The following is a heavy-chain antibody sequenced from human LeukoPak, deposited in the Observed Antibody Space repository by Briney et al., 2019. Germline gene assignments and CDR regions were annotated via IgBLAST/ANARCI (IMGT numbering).Heavy chain of an antibody. D-gene: IGHD2-2*01. CDR3: ASGLRCSSTSCYYFDY. Sequence: PGRSLRLSCAASGFTFSSYAMHWVRQAPGKGLEWVAVISYDGSNEYYADSVKGRFTISRDNSKNTLYLQMNSLRAEDTAVYYCASGLRCSSTSCYYFDYWGQGTLVTVSS. CDR1: GFTFSSYA. J-gene: IGHJ4*02. V-gene: IGHV3-30-3*01. CDR2: ISYDGSNE.